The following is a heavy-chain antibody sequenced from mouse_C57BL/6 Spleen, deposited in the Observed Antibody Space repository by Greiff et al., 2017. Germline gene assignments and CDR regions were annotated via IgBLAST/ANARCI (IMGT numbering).Heavy chain of an antibody. V-gene: IGHV14-3*01. CDR1: GFNIKNTY. J-gene: IGHJ4*01. CDR2: IDPANGNT. Sequence: VQLQQPVAELVRPGASVKLSCTASGFNIKNTYMHWVKQRPEQGLEWIGRIDPANGNTKYAQKFQGKATITADTSSNTAYLQLSSLTSEDTAIYYCARKITTVVDLRYAMDYWGQGTSVTVSS. CDR3: ARKITTVVDLRYAMDY. D-gene: IGHD1-1*01.